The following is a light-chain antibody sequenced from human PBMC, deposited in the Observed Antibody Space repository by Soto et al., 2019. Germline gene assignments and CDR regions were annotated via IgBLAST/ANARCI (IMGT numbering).Light chain of an antibody. CDR2: DAS. V-gene: IGKV1-5*01. CDR1: QSISSS. CDR3: QQYNSYWT. Sequence: DIHITQSPSTLSTSLGDRVTITFRASQSISSSLAWYQQRPGKAPKLLIYDASSLESGVPSRFSGSGSGTEFTLTINSLQPDDFATYYCQQYNSYWTFGQGTKVDIK. J-gene: IGKJ1*01.